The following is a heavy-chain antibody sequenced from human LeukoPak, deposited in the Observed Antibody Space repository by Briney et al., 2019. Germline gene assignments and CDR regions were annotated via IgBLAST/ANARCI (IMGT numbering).Heavy chain of an antibody. D-gene: IGHD6-6*01. CDR2: IYYSGST. J-gene: IGHJ4*02. Sequence: SETLSLTCTDSGASISSYYWRWIRQPPGKGLEWIGYIYYSGSTNYNPSLKSRVTISVDTSKNQFSLKLSSVTAADTAVYYCARGECSSSPFVYWGQRTLVTVSS. V-gene: IGHV4-59*08. CDR1: GASISSYY. CDR3: ARGECSSSPFVY.